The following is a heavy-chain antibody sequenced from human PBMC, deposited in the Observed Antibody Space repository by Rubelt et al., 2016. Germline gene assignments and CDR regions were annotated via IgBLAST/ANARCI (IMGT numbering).Heavy chain of an antibody. CDR2: IKSKTDGGTT. CDR3: TYSSDDY. CDR1: GGSFSGYY. Sequence: VQLQQWGAGLLKPSETLSLTCAVYGGSFSGYYWSWIRQPPGKGLEWIGRIKSKTDGGTTDYAAPVKGRFTISRDDSKNTLYLQMNSLKTEDTAVYYCTYSSDDYWGQGTLVTVSS. J-gene: IGHJ4*02. V-gene: IGHV3-15*01. D-gene: IGHD3-22*01.